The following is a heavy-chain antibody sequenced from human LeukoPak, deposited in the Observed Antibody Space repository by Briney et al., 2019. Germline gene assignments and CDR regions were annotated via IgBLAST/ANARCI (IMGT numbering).Heavy chain of an antibody. CDR1: GFTFSSYS. CDR2: ISSSSYI. J-gene: IGHJ4*02. D-gene: IGHD3-3*01. V-gene: IGHV3-21*01. CDR3: AREGTDTIGGVVMENYFDY. Sequence: KPGGSLRFSCAASGFTFSSYSMNWGRQAQGKGLEWGSTISSSSYIYYAESVKGRFTISSDNANNSLYLQMNSLRAEETAVYYCAREGTDTIGGVVMENYFDYWGQGTLVTVSS.